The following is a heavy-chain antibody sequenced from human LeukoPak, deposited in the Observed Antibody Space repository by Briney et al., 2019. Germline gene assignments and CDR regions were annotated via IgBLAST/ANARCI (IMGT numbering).Heavy chain of an antibody. D-gene: IGHD1-26*01. CDR3: ARYGKSGSYDY. Sequence: SETLSLTCSVSGGSFDSKYWSWIRQPPGKGLEWIGYIYTSGSTHFNPSLRSRVAMSIDTSKNQFSLKLSFVTAADTAVYYCARYGKSGSYDYWGQGTLVTVSS. V-gene: IGHV4-4*09. CDR1: GGSFDSKY. J-gene: IGHJ4*02. CDR2: IYTSGST.